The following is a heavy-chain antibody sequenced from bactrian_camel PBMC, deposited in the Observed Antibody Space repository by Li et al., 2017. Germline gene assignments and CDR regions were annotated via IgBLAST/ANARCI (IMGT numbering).Heavy chain of an antibody. D-gene: IGHD6*01. Sequence: VQLVESGGGSVQTGGSLRLSCVASLDGRHCMAWFRQVPGKEREGIASIDIDHTTSYAASVKGRFTISKDNAKNTVTLQMNSLKPDDTAMYYCAEGRGSRGEHCYSLNYWGQGTQVTVS. CDR1: LDGRHC. CDR2: IDIDHTT. CDR3: AEGRGSRGEHCYSLNY. V-gene: IGHV3S53*01. J-gene: IGHJ4*01.